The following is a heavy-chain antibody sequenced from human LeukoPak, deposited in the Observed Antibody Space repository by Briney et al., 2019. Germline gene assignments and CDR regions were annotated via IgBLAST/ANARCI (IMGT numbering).Heavy chain of an antibody. CDR2: FYNSGST. D-gene: IGHD1-26*01. CDR3: ARHGGSYSFDS. J-gene: IGHJ4*02. CDR1: DGSISTYY. V-gene: IGHV4-59*08. Sequence: SETLSLTCTVSDGSISTYYWSWIRQPPGKGLEWIGYFYNSGSTNYNPSLKSRVTISVDTSRNQFSLKLTSVTAADTAVYYCARHGGSYSFDSWGQGTLVTVSS.